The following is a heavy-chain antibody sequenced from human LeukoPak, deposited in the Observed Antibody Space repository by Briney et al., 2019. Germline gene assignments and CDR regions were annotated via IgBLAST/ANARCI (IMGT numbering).Heavy chain of an antibody. CDR1: GFTFSTYE. Sequence: GGSLRLPCVASGFTFSTYEMNWVRQAPGKGLEWVSHISGSGVTIYYADSVKGRFTISRDNAKNSLFLQMNSLRVEDTAVYYCARDPSRGSYGFDYWGQGTLLTVSS. CDR3: ARDPSRGSYGFDY. V-gene: IGHV3-48*03. CDR2: ISGSGVTI. J-gene: IGHJ4*02. D-gene: IGHD1-26*01.